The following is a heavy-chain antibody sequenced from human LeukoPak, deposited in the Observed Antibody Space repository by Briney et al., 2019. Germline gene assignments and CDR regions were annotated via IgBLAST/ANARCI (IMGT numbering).Heavy chain of an antibody. Sequence: ASVKVSCKASGYTFTSYDINWVRQATGQGLEWMGWMNPNSGNTGYAQKFQGRVTITRNTSISTAYMELSSLRSEDTAVYYCARGRVGRYYSSSSFLGRSSWYYMDVWGKGTTVTVSS. CDR3: ARGRVGRYYSSSSFLGRSSWYYMDV. J-gene: IGHJ6*03. CDR2: MNPNSGNT. CDR1: GYTFTSYD. D-gene: IGHD6-6*01. V-gene: IGHV1-8*03.